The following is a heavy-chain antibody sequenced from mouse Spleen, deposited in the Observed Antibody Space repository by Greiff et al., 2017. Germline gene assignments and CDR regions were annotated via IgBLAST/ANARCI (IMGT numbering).Heavy chain of an antibody. V-gene: IGHV1S56*01. CDR3: ASPITTAGSYWYFDV. CDR1: GYTFTSYD. Sequence: QVQLKESGPELVKPGALVKISCKASGYTFTSYDINWVKQRPGQGLEWIGWIYPGDGSTKYNEKFKGKATLTADKSSSTAYMQLSSLTSENSAVYFCASPITTAGSYWYFDVWGAGTTVTVSS. D-gene: IGHD1-2*01. CDR2: IYPGDGST. J-gene: IGHJ1*01.